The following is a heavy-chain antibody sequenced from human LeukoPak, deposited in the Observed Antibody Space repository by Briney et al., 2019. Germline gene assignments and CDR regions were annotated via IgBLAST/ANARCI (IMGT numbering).Heavy chain of an antibody. CDR1: GFTFSDYY. J-gene: IGHJ2*01. Sequence: GGSLRLSCAASGFTFSDYYMSWIRQAPGKGLEWVSYISSSGSPIYYADSVKGRFTFSRDNAKNSLYLQMTSLRADDTAVYYCARRVTAQWYFDLWGRGTLVTVSS. V-gene: IGHV3-11*04. CDR2: ISSSGSPI. CDR3: ARRVTAQWYFDL. D-gene: IGHD2-21*02.